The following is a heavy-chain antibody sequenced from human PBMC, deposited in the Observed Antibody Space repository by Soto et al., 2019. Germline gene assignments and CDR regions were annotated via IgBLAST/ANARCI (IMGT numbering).Heavy chain of an antibody. J-gene: IGHJ4*02. CDR2: IYYSGST. CDR3: ARDPEIFDY. Sequence: PSETLSLTCTVSGGSISSYYWSWIRQPPGKGLEWIGYIYYSGSTNYNPSLKSRVTISVDTSKNQFSLKLGSVTAADTAVYYCARDPEIFDYWGQGTLVTVSS. V-gene: IGHV4-59*12. CDR1: GGSISSYY.